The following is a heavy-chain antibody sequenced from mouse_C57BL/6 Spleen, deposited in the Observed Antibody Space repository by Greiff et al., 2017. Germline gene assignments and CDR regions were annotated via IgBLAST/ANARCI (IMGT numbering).Heavy chain of an antibody. CDR3: ARGDYDGSSPWYFDV. Sequence: EVQLVESGGGLVKPGASLKFSCAASGFTFSDYGMHWVRQAPEQGLEWVAYISSGSSTIYYADTVKGRFTISRDNAKNTLFLQMTSLRSEDTAMYYCARGDYDGSSPWYFDVWGTGTTVTVSS. V-gene: IGHV5-17*01. CDR1: GFTFSDYG. J-gene: IGHJ1*03. CDR2: ISSGSSTI. D-gene: IGHD1-1*01.